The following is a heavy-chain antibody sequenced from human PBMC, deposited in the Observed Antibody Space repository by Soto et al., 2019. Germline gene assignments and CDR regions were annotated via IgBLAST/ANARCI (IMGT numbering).Heavy chain of an antibody. CDR2: MNPNSGNT. V-gene: IGHV1-8*01. J-gene: IGHJ4*02. CDR3: ARGGVFFFAAPTNPFDY. D-gene: IGHD3-10*01. Sequence: QVQLVQSGAEVKKPGASVKVSCKASGYTFTSYDINWVRQATGQGLEWMGWMNPNSGNTGYAQKFQGRVTMTRNTSISTAYMELSSLRSEDPAVYYCARGGVFFFAAPTNPFDYWGQGTLVTVSS. CDR1: GYTFTSYD.